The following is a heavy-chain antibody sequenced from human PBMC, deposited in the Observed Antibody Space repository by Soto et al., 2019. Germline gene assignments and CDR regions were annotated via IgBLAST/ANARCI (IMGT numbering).Heavy chain of an antibody. J-gene: IGHJ5*02. V-gene: IGHV3-73*01. Sequence: GGSLRLSCAASGFTFSGSAMHWVRQASGKGLEWVGRIRSKANSYATAYAASVKGRFTISRDDSKNTAYLQMNSLKTEDTAVYYCTRPGAAAGHGDWFDPWRQGTLVTVSS. CDR1: GFTFSGSA. CDR3: TRPGAAAGHGDWFDP. CDR2: IRSKANSYAT. D-gene: IGHD6-13*01.